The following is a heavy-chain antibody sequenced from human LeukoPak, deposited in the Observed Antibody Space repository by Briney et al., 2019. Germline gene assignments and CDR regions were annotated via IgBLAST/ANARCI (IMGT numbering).Heavy chain of an antibody. D-gene: IGHD3-10*01. Sequence: PGRSLRLSCAASGFTFSNSGMHWVRQAPGKGLEWVANIWFDGRHEKYADSVKGRLTISRDNSQQTLYLQMNSLRAEDTAVYYCARDLSHQYSGMDLWGLGTSVTVSS. J-gene: IGHJ6*02. CDR1: GFTFSNSG. CDR3: ARDLSHQYSGMDL. CDR2: IWFDGRHE. V-gene: IGHV3-33*01.